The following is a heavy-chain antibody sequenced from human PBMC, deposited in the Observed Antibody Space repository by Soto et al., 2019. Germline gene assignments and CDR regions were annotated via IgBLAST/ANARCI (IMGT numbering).Heavy chain of an antibody. J-gene: IGHJ4*02. CDR2: IYPSDSDT. D-gene: IGHD3-16*01. CDR3: ARRAGFMVPFDY. CDR1: GYTFTTYW. V-gene: IGHV5-51*01. Sequence: GESLKISCKTSGYTFTTYWVGWVRQRPGEGLEWMGIIYPSDSDTRYSPSFQGHVMFSVDKSLETAYLEWSSLKTSDTAVYFCARRAGFMVPFDYWGQGTQVSVSS.